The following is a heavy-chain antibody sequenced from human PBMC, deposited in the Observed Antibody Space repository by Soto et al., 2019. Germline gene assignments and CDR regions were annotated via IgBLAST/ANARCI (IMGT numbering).Heavy chain of an antibody. Sequence: EVQLVESGGGLVQPGRSLRLSCTASGFTFGDYGVSWFRQAPGKGLEWVGFIRRNIYGGATEYAASVKGRFTISRDDSKSIAYLQMNSLKVEDTALYYCARGGAWDVSDFWGQGTLVNVSS. CDR1: GFTFGDYG. D-gene: IGHD1-26*01. CDR3: ARGGAWDVSDF. V-gene: IGHV3-49*03. CDR2: IRRNIYGGAT. J-gene: IGHJ4*02.